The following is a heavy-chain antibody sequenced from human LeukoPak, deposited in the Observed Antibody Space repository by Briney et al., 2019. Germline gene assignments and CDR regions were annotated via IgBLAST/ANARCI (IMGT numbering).Heavy chain of an antibody. V-gene: IGHV3-15*01. J-gene: IGHJ4*02. CDR2: IKSKMDGGTI. Sequence: PGGSLRLSCTASGFTFSSYAMSWVRQAPGKGLEWVGRIKSKMDGGTIDYVAPVKGRFTISRDDSKNAVYLQMNSLKTDDTAVYYCATAGYCSGGNCYGFDYWGQGTLVTVSS. D-gene: IGHD2-15*01. CDR1: GFTFSSYA. CDR3: ATAGYCSGGNCYGFDY.